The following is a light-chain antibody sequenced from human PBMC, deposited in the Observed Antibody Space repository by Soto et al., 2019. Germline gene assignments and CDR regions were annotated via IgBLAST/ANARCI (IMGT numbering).Light chain of an antibody. Sequence: IQLTQSPSSLSASVGERVTITCRASQDISSLLAWYQQKPGKAPKLLIYAASTLQSGVPSRFSGSGSGTEFSLTISSLQPEDFATYYCQQYDNLPITFAQGTRLEIK. J-gene: IGKJ5*01. V-gene: IGKV1-9*01. CDR3: QQYDNLPIT. CDR1: QDISSL. CDR2: AAS.